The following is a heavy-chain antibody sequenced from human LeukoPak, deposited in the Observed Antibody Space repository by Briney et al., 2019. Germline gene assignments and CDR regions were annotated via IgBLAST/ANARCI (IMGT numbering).Heavy chain of an antibody. CDR3: AKVGTLEYSSSWYLPGHYYYYYYMDV. D-gene: IGHD6-13*01. CDR1: GFTFSSYG. Sequence: GGSLRLSCAASGFTFSSYGMHWVRQAPGKGLEWVSAISGSGGSTYYADSVKGRFTISRDNSKNTLYLQMNSLRAEDTAVYYCAKVGTLEYSSSWYLPGHYYYYYYMDVWGKGTTVTVSS. J-gene: IGHJ6*03. V-gene: IGHV3-23*01. CDR2: ISGSGGST.